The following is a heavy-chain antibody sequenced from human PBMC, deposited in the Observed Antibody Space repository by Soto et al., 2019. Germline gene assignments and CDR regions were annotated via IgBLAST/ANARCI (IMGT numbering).Heavy chain of an antibody. D-gene: IGHD6-19*01. Sequence: ASVKVSCKASGGTFSSYRINWVRQAPGQGLEWVGGIVPIYRTADYAQKFQGRVTITADESARTAYLEVRSLKSQDTAVYYCARDSGAKLRSSWGQGTMVTVYS. J-gene: IGHJ4*02. CDR1: GGTFSSYR. CDR3: ARDSGAKLRSS. CDR2: IVPIYRTA. V-gene: IGHV1-69*13.